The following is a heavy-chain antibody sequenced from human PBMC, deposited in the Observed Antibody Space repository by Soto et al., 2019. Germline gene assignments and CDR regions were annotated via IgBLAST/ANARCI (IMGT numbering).Heavy chain of an antibody. D-gene: IGHD3-16*01. V-gene: IGHV3-48*02. CDR3: ARDLTYPGGYGMDV. CDR1: GFTFSGYA. J-gene: IGHJ6*02. CDR2: ISSSSSTI. Sequence: PGGSLRLSSGASGFTFSGYAMTWVRQDPGKGLEWVSDISSSSSTIYYADSVKGRFTISRDNAKNSLYLQMNSLRDEDTAVYYCARDLTYPGGYGMDVWGQGTTVTVSS.